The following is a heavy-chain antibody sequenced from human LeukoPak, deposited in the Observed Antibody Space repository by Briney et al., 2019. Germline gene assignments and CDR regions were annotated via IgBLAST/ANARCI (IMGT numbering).Heavy chain of an antibody. CDR2: INNNGGIT. CDR1: GFTFSSYA. D-gene: IGHD3-22*01. V-gene: IGHV3-64D*06. Sequence: QPGGSLRLSCSASGFTFSSYAMHWVRQAPGKGLEYVSSINNNGGITYYADSVKGRFTISRDNSKNTLYLQMTGLRTEDTAVYYCVIPVAGGRSAYYRYWGQGTLVTVSS. CDR3: VIPVAGGRSAYYRY. J-gene: IGHJ4*02.